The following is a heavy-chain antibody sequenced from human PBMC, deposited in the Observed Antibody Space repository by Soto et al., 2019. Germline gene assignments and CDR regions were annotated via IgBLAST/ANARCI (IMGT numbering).Heavy chain of an antibody. D-gene: IGHD3-10*01. CDR2: IYSGGST. CDR3: ARDFIGSGSPTFDY. V-gene: IGHV3-53*01. J-gene: IGHJ4*02. CDR1: GFTVSSNY. Sequence: EVQLVESGGGLIQPGGSLRLSCAASGFTVSSNYMSWVRQAPGKGLEWVSVIYSGGSTYYADSVKGRFTISRDNSKNTLYRQMNSLRAEDTAVYYCARDFIGSGSPTFDYWGQGTLVTVSS.